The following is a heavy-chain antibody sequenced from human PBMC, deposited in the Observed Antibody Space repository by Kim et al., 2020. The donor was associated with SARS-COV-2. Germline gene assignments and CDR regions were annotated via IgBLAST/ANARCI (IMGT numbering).Heavy chain of an antibody. CDR2: IYSGGST. CDR3: VARPLRGGLGYYFDY. CDR1: GFTVSSNY. Sequence: GGSLRLSCAASGFTVSSNYMSWVRQAPGKGLEWVSVIYSGGSTYYADSVKGRFTISRDNSKNTLYLQMNSLRAEDTAVYYCVARPLRGGLGYYFDYWGQGTLVTVSS. V-gene: IGHV3-53*01. J-gene: IGHJ4*02. D-gene: IGHD3-16*01.